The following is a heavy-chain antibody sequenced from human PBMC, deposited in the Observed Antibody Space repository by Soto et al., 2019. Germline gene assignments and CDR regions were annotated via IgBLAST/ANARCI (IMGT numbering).Heavy chain of an antibody. J-gene: IGHJ2*01. CDR3: AKDDSSRYARYWYLDL. Sequence: PGGSLRLSCAASGFTFSSYAMSWVRQAPGKGLEWVSAITGSGGSTYYADSVKGRFTISRDNSKNTLYLQMNSLRAEDTAVYYCAKDDSSRYARYWYLDLCGRGPLVTVYS. CDR2: ITGSGGST. CDR1: GFTFSSYA. D-gene: IGHD3-22*01. V-gene: IGHV3-23*01.